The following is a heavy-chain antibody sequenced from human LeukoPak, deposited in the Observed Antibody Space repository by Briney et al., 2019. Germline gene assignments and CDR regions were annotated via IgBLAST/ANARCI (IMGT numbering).Heavy chain of an antibody. CDR3: ARGPGEGSSFWFDP. V-gene: IGHV4-31*03. CDR1: GGSISSGGYY. D-gene: IGHD2-15*01. CDR2: IYYSGST. Sequence: SETLSLTCTVSGGSISSGGYYWSWIRQHPGKGLEWIGYIYYSGSTYYNPSLKSRVTISVDTSKNQFSLKLSSVTAADTAVYYCARGPGEGSSFWFDPWGQGTLVTVSS. J-gene: IGHJ5*02.